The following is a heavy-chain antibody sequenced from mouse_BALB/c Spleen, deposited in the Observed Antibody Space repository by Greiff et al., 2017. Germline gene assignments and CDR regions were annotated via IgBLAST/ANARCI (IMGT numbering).Heavy chain of an antibody. Sequence: QVQLQQSGAELVRPGSSVKISCKASGYAFSSYWMNWVKQRPGQGLEWIGQIYPGDGDTNYNGKFKGKATLTVDTSSSTAYMQLSSLTSEDSAVYYCTREYGNYYAMDYWGQGTSVTVSS. CDR2: IYPGDGDT. J-gene: IGHJ4*01. D-gene: IGHD2-10*02. CDR3: TREYGNYYAMDY. CDR1: GYAFSSYW. V-gene: IGHV1-80*01.